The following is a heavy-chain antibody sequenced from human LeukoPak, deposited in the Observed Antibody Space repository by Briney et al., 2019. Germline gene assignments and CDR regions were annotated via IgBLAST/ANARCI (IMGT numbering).Heavy chain of an antibody. CDR2: TYYRSKWYN. CDR1: GDSVSSNSAA. CDR3: ARVLGSGSSFHYYFDS. J-gene: IGHJ4*02. D-gene: IGHD3-10*02. Sequence: SQTLSLTCAISGDSVSSNSAAWNWIRQSPSRGLEWLGRTYYRSKWYNDYAVSVKSRITINPDTSKNQFSLQLNSVTPEDTAVYYCARVLGSGSSFHYYFDSWGQGTLVTVSS. V-gene: IGHV6-1*01.